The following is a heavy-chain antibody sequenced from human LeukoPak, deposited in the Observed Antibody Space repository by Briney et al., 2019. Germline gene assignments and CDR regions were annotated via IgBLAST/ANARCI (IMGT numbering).Heavy chain of an antibody. Sequence: SETLSLTCTISGYSISSGYNWGWSRQPPRGGGEWIGTIYHGGNTYYNPSLKSRVPISVDTSKNQFALKLSSVTAEDTAVYYCARGNRYDGSGRYYDYWGEGTLVTVSS. CDR1: GYSISSGYN. CDR2: IYHGGNT. J-gene: IGHJ4*02. D-gene: IGHD3-10*01. V-gene: IGHV4-38-2*02. CDR3: ARGNRYDGSGRYYDY.